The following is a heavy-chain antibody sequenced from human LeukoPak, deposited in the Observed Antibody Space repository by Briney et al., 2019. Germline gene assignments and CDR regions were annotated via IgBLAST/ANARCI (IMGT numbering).Heavy chain of an antibody. CDR2: IYPGDSDT. Sequence: GESLKISCKGSEYSFSSYWIGWVRQMPGRGLEWMGIIYPGDSDTRYSPSFQGQVTISADKSISTAYLQWSSLKASDTAMYYCARHQELTIAFDIWGQGTMVTVSS. V-gene: IGHV5-51*01. J-gene: IGHJ3*02. CDR1: EYSFSSYW. CDR3: ARHQELTIAFDI. D-gene: IGHD3-10*01.